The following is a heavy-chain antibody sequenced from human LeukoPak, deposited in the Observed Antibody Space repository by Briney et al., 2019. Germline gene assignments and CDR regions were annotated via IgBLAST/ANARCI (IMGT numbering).Heavy chain of an antibody. J-gene: IGHJ4*02. CDR1: GYTFTGYY. V-gene: IGHV1-2*02. CDR2: INPNSGGT. Sequence: GASVKVSCKASGYTFTGYYMHWVRQAPGQGLEWMGWINPNSGGTNYAQKFQGRVTMTRDTSISTAYMELSRLRSDDTAVYYCAREPSPGIAAAGTKINFGYWGQGTLVTVSS. D-gene: IGHD6-13*01. CDR3: AREPSPGIAAAGTKINFGY.